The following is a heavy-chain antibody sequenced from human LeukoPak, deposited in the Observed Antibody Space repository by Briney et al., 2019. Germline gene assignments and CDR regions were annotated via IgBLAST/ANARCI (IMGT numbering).Heavy chain of an antibody. V-gene: IGHV4-30-4*01. CDR2: IYYSGST. CDR1: GGSISSGDYY. CDR3: AGDYGDLLTGIRFDT. Sequence: SETLSLTCTVSGGSISSGDYYWSWIRQPPGKGLEWIGYIYYSGSTYYNPTLKSRVTISIQTSKNQFSLKLTSVTAADTAVYYCAGDYGDLLTGIRFDTWGQGTLVTVSS. J-gene: IGHJ5*02. D-gene: IGHD4-17*01.